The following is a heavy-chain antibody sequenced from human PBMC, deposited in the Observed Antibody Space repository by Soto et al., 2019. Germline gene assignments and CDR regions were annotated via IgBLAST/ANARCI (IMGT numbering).Heavy chain of an antibody. V-gene: IGHV1-8*01. CDR1: GYTFTSYD. D-gene: IGHD6-13*01. J-gene: IGHJ6*02. CDR2: MNPNSGNT. Sequence: ASVKVSCKASGYTFTSYDINWVRQATVQGLEWMGWMNPNSGNTGYAQKFQGRVTMTRNTSISTAYMELSSLRSEDTAVYYCARAGIAAPYYYYGMDVWGQGTTVTVSS. CDR3: ARAGIAAPYYYYGMDV.